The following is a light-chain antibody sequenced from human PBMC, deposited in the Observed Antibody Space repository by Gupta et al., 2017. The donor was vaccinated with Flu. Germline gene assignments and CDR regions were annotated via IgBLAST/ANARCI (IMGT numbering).Light chain of an antibody. Sequence: VTTFCTCSRSNIVGGNDEPGHQQLPGTAPKLLMYSNRTRHSGVPDRFSGSKSGASASLTINRLQAEDEAEYYCQFYDSSMSSGVFGGGTKLTVL. CDR3: QFYDSSMSSGV. CDR2: SNR. V-gene: IGLV1-40*03. CDR1: RSNIVGGND. J-gene: IGLJ3*02.